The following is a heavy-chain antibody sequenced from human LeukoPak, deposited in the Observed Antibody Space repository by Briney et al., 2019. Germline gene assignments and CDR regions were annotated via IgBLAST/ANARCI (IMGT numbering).Heavy chain of an antibody. CDR1: GGTFNSYT. CDR2: IIPIFGTT. V-gene: IGHV1-69*01. Sequence: REASVKVSCKASGGTFNSYTISWVRQAPGQGLEWMGGIIPIFGTTNYAQKLQARVTITADESTNTAYMELSSLRSEDTAVYYCARGGYYGSGTKEDGDAFDIWGQGTMVTVSS. J-gene: IGHJ3*02. D-gene: IGHD3-10*01. CDR3: ARGGYYGSGTKEDGDAFDI.